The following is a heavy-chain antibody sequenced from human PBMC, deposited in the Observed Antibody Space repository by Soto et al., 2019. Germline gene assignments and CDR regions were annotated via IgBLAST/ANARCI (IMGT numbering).Heavy chain of an antibody. Sequence: SVKVSCKASGGTFSSYAISWVRQAPGQGLEWMGGIIPIFGTANYAQKFQGRVTITADESTSTAYMELSSLRSEDTAVYYCARVGLYSSGWYNDYFDYWDQGTLVTVSS. V-gene: IGHV1-69*13. CDR2: IIPIFGTA. CDR1: GGTFSSYA. CDR3: ARVGLYSSGWYNDYFDY. D-gene: IGHD6-19*01. J-gene: IGHJ4*02.